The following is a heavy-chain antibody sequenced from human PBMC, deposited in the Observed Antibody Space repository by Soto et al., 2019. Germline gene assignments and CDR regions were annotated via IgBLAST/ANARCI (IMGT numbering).Heavy chain of an antibody. D-gene: IGHD6-19*01. CDR3: ARDFSGAVATPRGYFDY. J-gene: IGHJ4*02. V-gene: IGHV1-46*01. CDR2: INPSGGST. Sequence: ASVKVSCKASGYTFTSYYMHWVRQAPGQGLEWMGIINPSGGSTSYAQKFQGRVTMTRDTSTSTVYMELSSLRSEDTAVYYCARDFSGAVATPRGYFDYWGQGTLVTVPQ. CDR1: GYTFTSYY.